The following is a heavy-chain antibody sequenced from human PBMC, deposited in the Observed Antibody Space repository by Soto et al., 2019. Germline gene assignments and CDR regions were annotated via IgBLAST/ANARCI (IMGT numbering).Heavy chain of an antibody. J-gene: IGHJ5*02. CDR1: GGTFSSYV. CDR3: ARDLGGCSGGSCRYNWFDP. CDR2: IIPMYGTV. V-gene: IGHV1-69*06. Sequence: ASVKVSCKASGGTFSSYVISWVRQAPGQGPEWMGGIIPMYGTVNYAQKFQDRVTIIADTSTSTAYMELSSLRSEDTAVYYCARDLGGCSGGSCRYNWFDPWGQGALVTVSS. D-gene: IGHD2-15*01.